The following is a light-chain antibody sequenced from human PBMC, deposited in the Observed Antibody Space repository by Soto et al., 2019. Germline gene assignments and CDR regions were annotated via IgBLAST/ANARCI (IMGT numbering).Light chain of an antibody. CDR3: QQYSDWPPTYT. CDR1: QRVSTN. V-gene: IGKV3-15*01. Sequence: EIVMTQSPATLSVSPGERATLSCRASQRVSTNLAWYQQTPGQAPRLLIYGASTRATGIPGRFSGSGAETEFTLTISNLQSEDFAVYYCQQYSDWPPTYTFGQGTKLEIK. CDR2: GAS. J-gene: IGKJ2*01.